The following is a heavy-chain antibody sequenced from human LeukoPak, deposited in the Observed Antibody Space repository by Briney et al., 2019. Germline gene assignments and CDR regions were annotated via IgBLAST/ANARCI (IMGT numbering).Heavy chain of an antibody. CDR1: GGTFSSYA. V-gene: IGHV1-69*13. CDR2: IIPIFGTA. D-gene: IGHD5-18*01. Sequence: SVKVSCKASGGTFSSYAISWVRQAPGQGLEWMGGIIPIFGTANYAQKFQGRVTITADESTSTAYMELSSLRTEDTAVYYCAKDRYSYAFEYSDSWGQGTLVTVSS. CDR3: AKDRYSYAFEYSDS. J-gene: IGHJ4*02.